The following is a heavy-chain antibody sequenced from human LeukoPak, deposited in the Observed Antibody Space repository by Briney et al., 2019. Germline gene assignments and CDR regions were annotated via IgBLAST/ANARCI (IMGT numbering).Heavy chain of an antibody. D-gene: IGHD4-23*01. CDR2: INQDGSAQ. J-gene: IGHJ4*02. Sequence: GGSLRLSCAASGFSLSDHWIHWVRQAPGKGLEWVANINQDGSAQNYVDSVKGRFTFSRDNTMNSLFLQMNNIRAEDTAVYYCARDVHGGAFDYWGRRTLVTVSS. V-gene: IGHV3-7*01. CDR1: GFSLSDHW. CDR3: ARDVHGGAFDY.